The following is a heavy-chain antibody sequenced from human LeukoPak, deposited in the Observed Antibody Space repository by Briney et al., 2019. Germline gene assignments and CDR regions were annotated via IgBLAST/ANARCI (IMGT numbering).Heavy chain of an antibody. V-gene: IGHV3-30*02. CDR1: GFTFSGYA. CDR2: IRYDGSNK. J-gene: IGHJ4*02. Sequence: GRSLRLSCAASGFTFSGYAIHWVRQAPGKGLEWVAFIRYDGSNKYYADSVKGRFTISRDNSKNTLYLQMNSLRAEDTAVYYCAKGPRLVNSGYYPFDYWGQGTLVTVSS. D-gene: IGHD3-22*01. CDR3: AKGPRLVNSGYYPFDY.